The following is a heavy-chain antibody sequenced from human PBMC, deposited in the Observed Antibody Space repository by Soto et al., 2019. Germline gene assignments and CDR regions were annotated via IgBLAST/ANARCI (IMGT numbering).Heavy chain of an antibody. CDR1: GDSVSSSSYY. V-gene: IGHV4-39*07. D-gene: IGHD2-2*01. Sequence: PSETXSLTCTVSGDSVSSSSYYWDWIRQPPGKGLEWIASIYYSGSTYYKPSLKSRVTISVDTSKNQFSLKLSSVTAADTAVYYCARGTSHVVPAARSGRDPRYYYYMDVWGKGTTVTVSS. CDR2: IYYSGST. CDR3: ARGTSHVVPAARSGRDPRYYYYMDV. J-gene: IGHJ6*03.